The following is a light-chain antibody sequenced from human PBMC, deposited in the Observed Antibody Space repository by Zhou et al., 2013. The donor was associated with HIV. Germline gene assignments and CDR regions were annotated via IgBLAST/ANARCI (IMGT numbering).Light chain of an antibody. Sequence: EIVLTQSPGTLSLSPGERATLSCRASQSVSSSYLAWYQQKPGQAPRLLIYGTSSRAAGVPDRFTGSGSGTDFTLTISRLEPEDFAVYYCQQYGHSRPLTFGHGTKLEIK. J-gene: IGKJ1*01. CDR1: QSVSSSY. V-gene: IGKV3-20*01. CDR2: GTS. CDR3: QQYGHSRPLT.